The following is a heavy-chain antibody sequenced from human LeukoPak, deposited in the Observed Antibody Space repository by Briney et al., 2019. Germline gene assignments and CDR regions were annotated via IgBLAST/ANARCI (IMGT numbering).Heavy chain of an antibody. CDR3: AGQTIAARHRGYYFDY. Sequence: SETLSLTCTVSGDSINNYYWSWIRQPPGKGLEWIGYMYYTGSTNYNPSLKSRVTISVDRSKKQFSLKLTSVTAADTAVYYCAGQTIAARHRGYYFDYWGQGTLVTVSS. D-gene: IGHD6-6*01. V-gene: IGHV4-59*03. CDR1: GDSINNYY. CDR2: MYYTGST. J-gene: IGHJ4*02.